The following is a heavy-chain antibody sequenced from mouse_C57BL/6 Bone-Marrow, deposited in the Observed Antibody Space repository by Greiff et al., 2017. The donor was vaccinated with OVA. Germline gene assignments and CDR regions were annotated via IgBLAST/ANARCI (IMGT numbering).Heavy chain of an antibody. CDR1: GYTFTDYY. CDR2: INPNNGGT. Sequence: EVQLQQSGPELVKPGASVKISCKASGYTFTDYYMNWVKQSHGKSLEWIGAINPNNGGTSYNQKFKGKATLTVDKSSSTAYMELRSLTSEDSAVYYCAREGSSSFAYWGQGTLVTVSA. V-gene: IGHV1-26*01. D-gene: IGHD1-1*01. J-gene: IGHJ3*01. CDR3: AREGSSSFAY.